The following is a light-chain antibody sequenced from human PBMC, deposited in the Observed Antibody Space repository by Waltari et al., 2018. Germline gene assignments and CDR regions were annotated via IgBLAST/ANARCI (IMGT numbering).Light chain of an antibody. CDR1: QIINSW. Sequence: IQMTQSPSTLSASVGDRVTLTCRASQIINSWLAWYQQKPGTAPRLLIYKASTLESGVPSRFSGSGSGTEFTLTITSLQPDDFATYYCQQYKSYLYTFGQGTKLEIK. J-gene: IGKJ2*01. CDR3: QQYKSYLYT. V-gene: IGKV1-5*03. CDR2: KAS.